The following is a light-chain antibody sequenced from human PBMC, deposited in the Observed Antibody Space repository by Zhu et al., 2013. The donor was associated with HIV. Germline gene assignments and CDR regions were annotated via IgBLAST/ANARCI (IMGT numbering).Light chain of an antibody. V-gene: IGKV1-9*01. Sequence: DIQLTQSPSLLSASVGDRVTITCRASQDIDRYLAXYQQTPGKAPTLLVYAASTTQSGVPSRFSGSGSGTEFSLTISSLQPEDFATYYCQHVNNNAALGPGTKVDV. J-gene: IGKJ3*01. CDR3: QHVNNNAA. CDR1: QDIDRY. CDR2: AAS.